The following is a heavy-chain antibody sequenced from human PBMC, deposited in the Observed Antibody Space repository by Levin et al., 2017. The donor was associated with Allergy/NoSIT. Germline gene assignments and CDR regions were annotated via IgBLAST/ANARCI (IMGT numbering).Heavy chain of an antibody. CDR3: ARLGQLSQFEY. CDR2: MSFDENNK. J-gene: IGHJ4*02. V-gene: IGHV3-30*03. D-gene: IGHD3-16*02. Sequence: GESLKISCAASGFNVSLYGMYWVRQAPGKGLERVAGMSFDENNKHYGDSVKGRFTISRDGSKNTLFLHMSSLRAEDTAVYYCARLGQLSQFEYWGQGTLVTVSS. CDR1: GFNVSLYG.